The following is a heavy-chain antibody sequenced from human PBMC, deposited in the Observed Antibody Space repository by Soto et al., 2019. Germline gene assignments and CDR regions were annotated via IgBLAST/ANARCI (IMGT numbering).Heavy chain of an antibody. Sequence: SVKVSCKASGGTFSSYAISWVRQAPGQGLEWMGGIIPIFGTANYAQKFQGRVTITADESTSTAYMELSSLRSEDTAVYYCARSIAAAGYYFDYWGQGSLVTVSS. CDR2: IIPIFGTA. J-gene: IGHJ4*02. CDR3: ARSIAAAGYYFDY. V-gene: IGHV1-69*13. CDR1: GGTFSSYA. D-gene: IGHD6-13*01.